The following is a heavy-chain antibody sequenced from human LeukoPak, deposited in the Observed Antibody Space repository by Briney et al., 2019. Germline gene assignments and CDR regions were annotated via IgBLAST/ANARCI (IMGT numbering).Heavy chain of an antibody. J-gene: IGHJ4*02. D-gene: IGHD3-10*01. V-gene: IGHV3-49*04. CDR1: GFTFGDYA. CDR3: TRYRGYFDY. Sequence: GSLRLSCTASGFTFGDYAMNWVRQAPGKGLEWVGFVRSKLSGGTTEYAASVRGRFTISRDDSNSTAYLQMNSLRTEDTAVYYCTRYRGYFDYWGQGTLVTVSS. CDR2: VRSKLSGGTT.